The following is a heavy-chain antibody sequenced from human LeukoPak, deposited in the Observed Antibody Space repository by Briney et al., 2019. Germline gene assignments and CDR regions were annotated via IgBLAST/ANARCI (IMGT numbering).Heavy chain of an antibody. J-gene: IGHJ6*03. CDR3: ARAGTTVTTLGYYYYMDV. CDR2: INHSGST. Sequence: SETLSLTCAVYGGAFSGYYWSWIRQPPGKWLEWIGEINHSGSTNYNPSLKSRVTISVDTSKTQFSLKLSSVTAADTAVYYCARAGTTVTTLGYYYYMDVWGKGTTVTVSS. V-gene: IGHV4-34*01. D-gene: IGHD4-17*01. CDR1: GGAFSGYY.